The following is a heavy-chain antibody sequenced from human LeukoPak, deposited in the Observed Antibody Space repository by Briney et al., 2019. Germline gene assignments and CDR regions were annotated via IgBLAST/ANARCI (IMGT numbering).Heavy chain of an antibody. D-gene: IGHD2-2*01. J-gene: IGHJ6*02. V-gene: IGHV1-69*13. CDR1: GGTFSSYA. CDR2: IIPIFGTA. Sequence: SVKVSCKASGGTFSSYAISWVRQAPGQGLEWMGGIIPIFGTANYAQKFQGRVTITADESTSTAYMELSSLRSEDTAVYYCARDIVVVPAAMDYYYYYYGMDVWGQGTTVTVSS. CDR3: ARDIVVVPAAMDYYYYYYGMDV.